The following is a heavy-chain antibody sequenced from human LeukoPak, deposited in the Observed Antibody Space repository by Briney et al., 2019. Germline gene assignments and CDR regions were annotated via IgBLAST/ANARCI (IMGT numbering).Heavy chain of an antibody. J-gene: IGHJ4*02. V-gene: IGHV4-39*01. CDR3: ARAFYCSGGSCYSLSDYFDY. CDR2: IHYSGNT. D-gene: IGHD2-15*01. CDR1: GGSISSNIYY. Sequence: KPSETLSLTCTVSGGSISSNIYYWGWIRQPPGKGLEWIGSIHYSGNTYYNPSLKSRVTISVDTSKNQFSLKLSSVTAADTAVYYCARAFYCSGGSCYSLSDYFDYWGQGTLVTVSS.